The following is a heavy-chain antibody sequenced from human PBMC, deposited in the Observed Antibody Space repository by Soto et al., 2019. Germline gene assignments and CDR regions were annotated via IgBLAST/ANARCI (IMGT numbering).Heavy chain of an antibody. CDR1: GFTVSSNY. CDR3: ARESHGLYGDYAIDY. J-gene: IGHJ4*02. CDR2: IYSGGST. Sequence: GGSLRLSCAASGFTVSSNYMSWVRQAPGKGLEWVSVIYSGGSTYYADSVKGRFTISRDNSKNTLYLQMNSLRAEDTAVYYCARESHGLYGDYAIDYWGQGTLVTVSS. D-gene: IGHD4-17*01. V-gene: IGHV3-66*01.